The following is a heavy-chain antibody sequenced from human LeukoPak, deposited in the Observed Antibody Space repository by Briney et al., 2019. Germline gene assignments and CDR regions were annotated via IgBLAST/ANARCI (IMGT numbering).Heavy chain of an antibody. CDR2: INHSGST. V-gene: IGHV4-34*01. CDR1: GGSFSGYY. CDR3: GRLQRIMIFGNYYYYMDV. J-gene: IGHJ6*03. D-gene: IGHD3/OR15-3a*01. Sequence: PSETLSLTCAVYGGSFSGYYWSWIRQPPGKGLEWIGEINHSGSTNYNPSLKSRVTISVDTSKNQFSLRLTSVTAADTAVYYCGRLQRIMIFGNYYYYMDVWGKGTMVTVSS.